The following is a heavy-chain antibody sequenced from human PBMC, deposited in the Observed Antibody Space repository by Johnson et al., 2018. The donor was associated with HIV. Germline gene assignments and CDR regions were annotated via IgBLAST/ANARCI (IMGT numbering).Heavy chain of an antibody. CDR1: GFTFSTSW. J-gene: IGHJ3*02. Sequence: VQLVESGGGLVQPGGSLRLSCAASGFTFSTSWMSWVRQAPGKGLEWVSVIYSGGSTYQADSVKGRFTISRDNSKNTLYLQMNSLRAEDTAIYYCAKRPIMIAFGEINGFDIWGQGTTVTVSS. CDR2: IYSGGST. CDR3: AKRPIMIAFGEINGFDI. D-gene: IGHD3-16*01. V-gene: IGHV3-23*03.